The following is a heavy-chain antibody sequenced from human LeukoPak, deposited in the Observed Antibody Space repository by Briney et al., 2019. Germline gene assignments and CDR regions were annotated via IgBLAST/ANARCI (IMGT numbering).Heavy chain of an antibody. CDR3: ARDRSIAVAGTGYYYGMDV. V-gene: IGHV1-69*04. Sequence: GASVKVSCKASGGTFSSYAISWVRQAPGQGLEWVGRIIPILGIANYAQKFQGRVTITADKSTSTAYMELSSLRSEDTAVYYCARDRSIAVAGTGYYYGMDVWGQGTTVTVSS. CDR2: IIPILGIA. J-gene: IGHJ6*02. D-gene: IGHD6-19*01. CDR1: GGTFSSYA.